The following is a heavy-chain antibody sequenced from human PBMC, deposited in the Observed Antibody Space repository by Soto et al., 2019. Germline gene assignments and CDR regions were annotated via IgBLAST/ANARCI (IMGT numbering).Heavy chain of an antibody. D-gene: IGHD2-15*01. Sequence: ASVKVSWKASGDAFTSYGLSWVRQAHGQGLEWMGWISAYNGNTNYAQKLQGRVTMTTDTSTSTAYMELRSLRAEDTAVYYCAKEDCSGGSCYDYYYGMDVWVQGTTVTVS. CDR2: ISAYNGNT. J-gene: IGHJ6*02. V-gene: IGHV1-18*01. CDR1: GDAFTSYG. CDR3: AKEDCSGGSCYDYYYGMDV.